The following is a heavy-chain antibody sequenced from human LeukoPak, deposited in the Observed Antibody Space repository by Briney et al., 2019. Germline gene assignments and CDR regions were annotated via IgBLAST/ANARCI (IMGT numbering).Heavy chain of an antibody. CDR2: MSPNSGDT. V-gene: IGHV1-8*01. CDR1: GYTFTSYD. D-gene: IGHD7-27*01. J-gene: IGHJ4*02. CDR3: ARGPPNWGYDY. Sequence: ASVKVSCKASGYTFTSYDFNWVRQATGQRPEWMGWMSPNSGDTGHAQKFQDRVTMTRNTSISTAYMELSSLRSDDTAVYYCARGPPNWGYDYWGPGTLVTVSS.